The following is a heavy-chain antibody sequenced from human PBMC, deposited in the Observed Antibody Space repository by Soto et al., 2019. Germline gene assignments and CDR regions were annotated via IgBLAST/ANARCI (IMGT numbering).Heavy chain of an antibody. Sequence: GGSLRLSCVASGLTFSASAMHWVRQASGKGREWVGRIRNKAEKYATVYAAPVQGRFTISRDDSKSMAYLQMNSLKTEDTAVYYCWRHDARGGSCGFWGQGTLVTLSS. CDR3: WRHDARGGSCGF. J-gene: IGHJ4*02. V-gene: IGHV3-73*01. D-gene: IGHD3-16*01. CDR1: GLTFSASA. CDR2: IRNKAEKYAT.